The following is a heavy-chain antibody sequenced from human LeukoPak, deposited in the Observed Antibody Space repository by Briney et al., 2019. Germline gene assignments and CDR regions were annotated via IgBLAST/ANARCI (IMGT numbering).Heavy chain of an antibody. D-gene: IGHD6-19*01. V-gene: IGHV1-24*01. CDR3: ATFGYRYSSGWSTGDAFDI. J-gene: IGHJ3*02. Sequence: ASVKVSCKVSGYTLTELSMHWVRQAPGKGLEWMGGFDPEDGETIYAQKFQGRVTMTEDTSTDTAYMELSSLRSEDTAVYYCATFGYRYSSGWSTGDAFDIWGQGTMVTVSS. CDR1: GYTLTELS. CDR2: FDPEDGET.